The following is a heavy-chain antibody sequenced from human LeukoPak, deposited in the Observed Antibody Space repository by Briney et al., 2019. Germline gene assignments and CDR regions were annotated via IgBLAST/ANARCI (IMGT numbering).Heavy chain of an antibody. Sequence: WVRQPPGKGLEWVSAISGSGGSTYYADSVKGRFTISRDNSKNTLYLQMNSLRAEDTAVYYCAKSLDCSGSSCDDAFDIWGQGTMVTVSS. V-gene: IGHV3-23*01. J-gene: IGHJ3*02. CDR2: ISGSGGST. D-gene: IGHD2-15*01. CDR3: AKSLDCSGSSCDDAFDI.